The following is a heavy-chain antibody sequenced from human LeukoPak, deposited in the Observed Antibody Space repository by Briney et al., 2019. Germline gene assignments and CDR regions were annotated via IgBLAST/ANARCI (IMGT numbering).Heavy chain of an antibody. CDR2: ISSSSDTI. CDR3: ARAVSGSPGY. J-gene: IGHJ4*02. V-gene: IGHV3-48*02. Sequence: GGSLRLSCAASGFTFGSYMMTWVRQAPGKGLEWVSYISSSSDTIYYADSVKSRFTISRDNAKNSLYLQMNSLRDEDTAVYYCARAVSGSPGYWGQGTLVTVSS. D-gene: IGHD6-19*01. CDR1: GFTFGSYM.